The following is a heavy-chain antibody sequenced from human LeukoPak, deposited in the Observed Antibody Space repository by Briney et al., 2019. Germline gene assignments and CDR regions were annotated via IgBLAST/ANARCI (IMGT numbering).Heavy chain of an antibody. V-gene: IGHV3-23*01. CDR1: GFTFDRYS. CDR2: ISGNGYST. J-gene: IGHJ4*02. Sequence: GGSLRLSCAASGFTFDRYSMNWVLQAPGRGLEWVSTISGNGYSTFYADSVKGRFTISRDNSNNTLYLQMNALRADDAALYYCARDLLWFGESSVGWGQGSLVTVSS. D-gene: IGHD3-10*01. CDR3: ARDLLWFGESSVG.